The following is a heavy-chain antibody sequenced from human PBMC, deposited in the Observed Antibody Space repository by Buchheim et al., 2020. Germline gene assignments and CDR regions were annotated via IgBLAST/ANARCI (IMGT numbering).Heavy chain of an antibody. D-gene: IGHD3-3*01. Sequence: QVQLQESGPGLVQPSQTLSLTCSVSGGSITIGDFYWSWVRQSPDKGLEWIGFVYHTGSTVYNPSLKDRAATSVDTSENQFSLHLNSVTAADTAVYYCVRVSGVAWYNWFDPWGQGTL. V-gene: IGHV4-30-4*01. J-gene: IGHJ5*02. CDR3: VRVSGVAWYNWFDP. CDR2: VYHTGST. CDR1: GGSITIGDFY.